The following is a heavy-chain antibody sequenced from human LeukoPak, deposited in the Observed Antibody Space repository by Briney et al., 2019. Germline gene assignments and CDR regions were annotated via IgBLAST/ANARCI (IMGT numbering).Heavy chain of an antibody. V-gene: IGHV3-30-3*01. D-gene: IGHD5-18*01. CDR3: ARDQGGYGYYYMDV. Sequence: GRSLRLSCAASGFTFSSYAMHWVRQAPGKGLEWVAVISYDGSNKYYADSVKGRFTISRDNSKNTLYLQMNSLRAEDTAVYYCARDQGGYGYYYMDVWGKGTTVTVSS. J-gene: IGHJ6*03. CDR1: GFTFSSYA. CDR2: ISYDGSNK.